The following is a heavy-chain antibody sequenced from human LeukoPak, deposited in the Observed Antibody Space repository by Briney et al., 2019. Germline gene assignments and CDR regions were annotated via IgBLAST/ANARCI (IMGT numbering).Heavy chain of an antibody. D-gene: IGHD2-15*01. Sequence: GGSLRLSCAASGFSLKDYAMHWVRQVPGKGLEWVSGIYWDGSRKDYADSVKGRFTVSRDNAKNSLYLQMDSLRVEDTALYYCTKDTSAGGADYWGQGTPVTVSS. CDR3: TKDTSAGGADY. CDR2: IYWDGSRK. J-gene: IGHJ4*02. CDR1: GFSLKDYA. V-gene: IGHV3-9*01.